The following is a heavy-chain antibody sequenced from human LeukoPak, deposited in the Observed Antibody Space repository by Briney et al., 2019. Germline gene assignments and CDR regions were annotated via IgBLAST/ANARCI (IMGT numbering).Heavy chain of an antibody. CDR1: GFTFSSYS. CDR2: ISSSSSTI. J-gene: IGHJ4*02. Sequence: GGSLRLSCAASGFTFSSYSMNWVRQAPGKGLEWVSYISSSSSTIYYADSVKGRFTISRDNAKNSLYLQMNSLRAEDTAVYYCARDRARVGATVDYWGQGTLVTVSS. V-gene: IGHV3-48*01. CDR3: ARDRARVGATVDY. D-gene: IGHD1-26*01.